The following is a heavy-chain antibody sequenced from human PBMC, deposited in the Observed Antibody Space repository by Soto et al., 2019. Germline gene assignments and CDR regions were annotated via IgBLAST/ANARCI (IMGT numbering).Heavy chain of an antibody. D-gene: IGHD2-2*01. CDR2: ISSSSSYI. Sequence: EVQLVESGGGLVKPGGSLRLSCAASGFTFSSYSMNWVRQAPGKGLEWVSSISSSSSYIYYADSVKGRFTISRDNAKNSLYLQMNSLRAQDTAVYYCAREVPGYQLLQGLTFDYWGQGTLVTVSS. CDR3: AREVPGYQLLQGLTFDY. CDR1: GFTFSSYS. J-gene: IGHJ4*02. V-gene: IGHV3-21*01.